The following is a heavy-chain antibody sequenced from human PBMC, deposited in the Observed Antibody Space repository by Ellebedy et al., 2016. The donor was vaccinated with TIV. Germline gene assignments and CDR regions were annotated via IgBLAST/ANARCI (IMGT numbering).Heavy chain of an antibody. V-gene: IGHV1-69-2*01. CDR1: GYTFTDYY. J-gene: IGHJ4*02. CDR3: ATVPVGATQHY. Sequence: ASVTVSCKVSGYTFTDYYMHWVQQAPGKGLAWMGLVDPEDGETIYAEKFQGRVTITADKSTDTAYMELSSLRTEDTAVYYCATVPVGATQHYWGQGTLVTVSS. CDR2: VDPEDGET. D-gene: IGHD1-26*01.